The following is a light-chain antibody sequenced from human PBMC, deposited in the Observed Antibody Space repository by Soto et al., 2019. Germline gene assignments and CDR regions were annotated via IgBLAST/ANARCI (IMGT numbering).Light chain of an antibody. CDR1: QTISSW. CDR3: QHYNSYSEA. J-gene: IGKJ1*01. V-gene: IGKV1-5*03. Sequence: TKMTQSPPAVSGSVGDRVTITCRASQTISSWLAWYQQKPGKAPKLLIYKASTLKSGVPSRFSGSGSGTEFTLTISSLQPDDFATYYCQHYNSYSEAFGQGTKVDI. CDR2: KAS.